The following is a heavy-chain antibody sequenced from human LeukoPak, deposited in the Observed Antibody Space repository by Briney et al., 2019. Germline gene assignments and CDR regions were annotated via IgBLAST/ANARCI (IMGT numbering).Heavy chain of an antibody. D-gene: IGHD5-12*01. Sequence: PGGSLRLSCAASGFTFSNAWMSWVRQAPGKGLEWVSYISTRGSTIYYADSVKGRFTISRDNAKNSLYLQMSSLRAEDTAVYYCARDLGPSYSEYDWRGIFDYWGQGTLVTFSS. CDR1: GFTFSNAW. V-gene: IGHV3-11*04. CDR3: ARDLGPSYSEYDWRGIFDY. CDR2: ISTRGSTI. J-gene: IGHJ4*02.